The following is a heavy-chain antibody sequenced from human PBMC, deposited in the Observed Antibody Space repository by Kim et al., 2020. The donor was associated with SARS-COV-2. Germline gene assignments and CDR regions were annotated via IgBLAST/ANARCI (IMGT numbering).Heavy chain of an antibody. V-gene: IGHV7-4-1*02. CDR2: INTNTGNP. D-gene: IGHD6-19*01. CDR3: ARDGIAVAGPGTPFDY. Sequence: ASVKVSCKASGYTFTSYAMNWVRQAPGQGLEWMGWINTNTGNPTYAQGFTGRFVFSLDTSVSTEYLQISSLKAEDTAVYYCARDGIAVAGPGTPFDYWGQGTLVTVSS. CDR1: GYTFTSYA. J-gene: IGHJ4*02.